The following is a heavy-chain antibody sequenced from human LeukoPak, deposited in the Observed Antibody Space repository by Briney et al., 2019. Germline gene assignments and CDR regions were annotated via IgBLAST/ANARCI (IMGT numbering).Heavy chain of an antibody. CDR3: ATDQFQAPYYFDY. J-gene: IGHJ4*02. Sequence: GESLKISCKGSGYSFTSYWIGWVRQAPGKGLEWMGGFDLEDGETIYAQKFQGRVTMTDDTSTDTAYMELSSLRSEDTAVYYCATDQFQAPYYFDYWGQGTLVTVSS. CDR1: GYSFTSYW. D-gene: IGHD6-6*01. V-gene: IGHV1-24*01. CDR2: FDLEDGET.